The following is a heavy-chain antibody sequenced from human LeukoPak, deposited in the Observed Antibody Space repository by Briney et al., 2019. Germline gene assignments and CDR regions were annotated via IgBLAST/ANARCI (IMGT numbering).Heavy chain of an antibody. J-gene: IGHJ3*02. CDR3: ARGPDIVVVVAATNDAFDI. Sequence: SETLSLTCAVYGGSFSGYYWSWIRQPPGKGLEWIGEINHSGSTNYNPSLKSRVTISVDTSKNQFSLKLSSVTAADTAVYYCARGPDIVVVVAATNDAFDIWGQGTMVTVSS. CDR2: INHSGST. V-gene: IGHV4-34*01. CDR1: GGSFSGYY. D-gene: IGHD2-15*01.